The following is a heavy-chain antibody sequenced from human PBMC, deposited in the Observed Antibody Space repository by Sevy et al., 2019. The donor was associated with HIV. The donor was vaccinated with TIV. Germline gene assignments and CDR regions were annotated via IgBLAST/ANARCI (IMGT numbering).Heavy chain of an antibody. CDR1: GFSFSWYW. CDR2: IKQDGSEK. Sequence: GGSLRLSCAASGFSFSWYWMSWVRQTPEKGLEWVANIKQDGSEKNYVDSVKGRFTISRDNAKNSLYLQMNSLRDEDTAVNYCASKGRTGPNDAFDTWGQGTMVTVSS. J-gene: IGHJ3*02. CDR3: ASKGRTGPNDAFDT. V-gene: IGHV3-7*01. D-gene: IGHD1-1*01.